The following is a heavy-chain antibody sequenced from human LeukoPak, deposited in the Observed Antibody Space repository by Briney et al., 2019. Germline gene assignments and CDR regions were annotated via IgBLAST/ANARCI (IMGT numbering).Heavy chain of an antibody. J-gene: IGHJ3*02. CDR2: IYTGDSDT. D-gene: IGHD5-18*01. CDR1: GCRFTTYW. CDR3: ARSLDSYGFLDI. V-gene: IGHV5-51*01. Sequence: GGSLQISCKGSGCRFTTYWIGWVRQMPGKGLEWMGTIYTGDSDTRYSPSFQGQVTISADKSISTAYLQWSSLKASDTAMYYCARSLDSYGFLDIWGQGTMLTVSS.